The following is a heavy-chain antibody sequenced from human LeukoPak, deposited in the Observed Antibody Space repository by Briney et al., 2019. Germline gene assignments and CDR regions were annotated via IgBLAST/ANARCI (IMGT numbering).Heavy chain of an antibody. CDR1: GFTFSSYG. CDR3: AKDHVWIQLWSSWVDY. CDR2: ISYDGSNK. Sequence: PGRSLRLSCAASGFTFSSYGMHWVRQAPGKGLEWVAVISYDGSNKYYADSVKGRFTISRDNSKNTLYLQMNSLRAEDTAVYYCAKDHVWIQLWSSWVDYWGQGTLVTVSS. V-gene: IGHV3-30*18. J-gene: IGHJ4*02. D-gene: IGHD5-18*01.